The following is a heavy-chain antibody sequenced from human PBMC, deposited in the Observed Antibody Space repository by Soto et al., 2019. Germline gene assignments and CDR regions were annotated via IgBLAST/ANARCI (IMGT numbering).Heavy chain of an antibody. CDR2: IKSKTDGGTT. Sequence: GESLSLSCAASGFTFTNACIHWVRQAPGKGLEWVGRIKSKTDGGTTDLAAPVKVRFALSRDDSQDTVYLQMNSLTSGDSAGYYCIYSYDCGTHFHVDYWGQGTLVTVSS. CDR1: GFTFTNAC. CDR3: IYSYDCGTHFHVDY. V-gene: IGHV3-15*01. J-gene: IGHJ4*02. D-gene: IGHD2-21*01.